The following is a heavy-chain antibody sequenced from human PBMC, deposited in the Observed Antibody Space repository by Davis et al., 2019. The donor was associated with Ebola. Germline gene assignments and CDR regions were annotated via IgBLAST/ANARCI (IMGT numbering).Heavy chain of an antibody. D-gene: IGHD4-17*01. CDR3: ARHERDDYGDYVVNYYYYGMDV. Sequence: MPSETLSLTCTVSGGSISSYYWSWIRQSPGKGLEWIGYIYYSGSTNYNPSLKSRVTISVDTSKNQFSLKLSSVTAADTAVYYCARHERDDYGDYVVNYYYYGMDVWGQGTTVTVSS. CDR2: IYYSGST. CDR1: GGSISSYY. V-gene: IGHV4-59*08. J-gene: IGHJ6*02.